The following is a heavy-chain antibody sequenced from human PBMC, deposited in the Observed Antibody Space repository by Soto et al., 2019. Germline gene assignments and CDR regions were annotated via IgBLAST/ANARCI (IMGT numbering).Heavy chain of an antibody. Sequence: QLQLQESGPGLVKPSENLSLTCTVSGGSINRRTSYCAWIRQSPGKGPEWMATFYSGSTYYNPSLKSRLTMSVDTSTNQFSLRLRSVAAPDTAVYYCATTRGIAVGGSFDHWGQGTLVTVSS. V-gene: IGHV4-39*01. CDR2: FYSGST. CDR1: GGSINRRTSY. CDR3: ATTRGIAVGGSFDH. J-gene: IGHJ5*02. D-gene: IGHD6-19*01.